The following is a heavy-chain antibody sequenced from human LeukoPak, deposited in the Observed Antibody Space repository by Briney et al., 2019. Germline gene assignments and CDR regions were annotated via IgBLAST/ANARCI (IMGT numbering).Heavy chain of an antibody. CDR3: AREGSGYDYRFDY. CDR1: GGSISSYY. D-gene: IGHD5-12*01. J-gene: IGHJ4*02. CDR2: IYKSGST. V-gene: IGHV4-4*07. Sequence: SETLSLTCTASGGSISSYYWSWIRQSAGKGLEWIGRIYKSGSTNYNPSLKSRVTMSVDTSKNQFSLELNSVTAADTAVYYCAREGSGYDYRFDYWGQGTLVTVSS.